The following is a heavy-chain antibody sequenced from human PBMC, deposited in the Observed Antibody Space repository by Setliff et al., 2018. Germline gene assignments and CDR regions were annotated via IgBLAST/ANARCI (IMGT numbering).Heavy chain of an antibody. CDR3: AMSSWPGRPNDFDL. J-gene: IGHJ3*01. Sequence: ASVKVSCKASGSPFNTYDINWVRQAPGQGLEWLGRIDLYNAGTTYAEKMETKGTMTVDTSSNIGYMELRSLTSDDTGIYFCAMSSWPGRPNDFDLWGQGTEVTVSS. D-gene: IGHD6-6*01. CDR2: IDLYNAGT. CDR1: GSPFNTYD. V-gene: IGHV1-18*01.